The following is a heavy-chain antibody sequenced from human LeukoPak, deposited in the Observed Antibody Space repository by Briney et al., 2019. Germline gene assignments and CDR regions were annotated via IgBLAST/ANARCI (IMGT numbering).Heavy chain of an antibody. CDR2: IGGSGGSI. CDR1: GFTFSSYT. Sequence: GGSLRLSCAASGFTFSSYTMNWVRQAPGKGLEWVSVIGGSGGSIYYADSVKGRFTISRDNSKNTLYLQMNSLRAEDTAVYYCAKDLKVGYSAYGCFDYWGQGTLVTVSS. D-gene: IGHD5-12*01. CDR3: AKDLKVGYSAYGCFDY. V-gene: IGHV3-23*01. J-gene: IGHJ4*02.